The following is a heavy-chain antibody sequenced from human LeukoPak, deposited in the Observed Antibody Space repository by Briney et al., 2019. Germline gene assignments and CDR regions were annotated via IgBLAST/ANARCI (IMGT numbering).Heavy chain of an antibody. CDR2: INHSGST. CDR1: GGSFSGYY. J-gene: IGHJ5*02. Sequence: SETLSLTCAVYGGSFSGYYWSWIRQPPGKGLEWIGEINHSGSTNYNPSLKSRVTISVDTSKNQFSLKLSSVTAADTAVYYCARDLFHNYDFWSGYRYNWFDPWGQGTLVTVSS. CDR3: ARDLFHNYDFWSGYRYNWFDP. V-gene: IGHV4-34*01. D-gene: IGHD3-3*01.